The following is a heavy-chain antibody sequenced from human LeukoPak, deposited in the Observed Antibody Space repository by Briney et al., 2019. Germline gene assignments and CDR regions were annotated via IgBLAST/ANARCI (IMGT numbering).Heavy chain of an antibody. Sequence: PSETLSLTCTVSGGSISNYFWGWVRQPPGKGLEWIGYVSYSGSTNYNPSLKSRVTISVDTSKNQFFLNLNSVTAADTAVYYCARHFGYYKTAPFDYWGQGALVTVSS. D-gene: IGHD3-9*01. V-gene: IGHV4-59*08. J-gene: IGHJ4*02. CDR1: GGSISNYF. CDR2: VSYSGST. CDR3: ARHFGYYKTAPFDY.